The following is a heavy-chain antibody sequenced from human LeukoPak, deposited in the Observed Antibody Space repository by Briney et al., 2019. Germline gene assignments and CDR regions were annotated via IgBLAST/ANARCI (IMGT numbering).Heavy chain of an antibody. CDR1: GGSISSSSYY. CDR2: ISGSGGTT. V-gene: IGHV3-23*01. D-gene: IGHD1-14*01. J-gene: IGHJ5*02. CDR3: AKDPRGPET. Sequence: ETLSLTCTVSGGSISSSSYYWGWIRQPPGKGLEWVSAISGSGGTTYYADSVKGRFTISRDNSKNTLYMQMNSLRADDTAVYYCAKDPRGPETWGQGTLVTVSS.